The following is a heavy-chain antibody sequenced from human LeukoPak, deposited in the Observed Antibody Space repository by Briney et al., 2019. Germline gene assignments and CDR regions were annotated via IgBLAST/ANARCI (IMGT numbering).Heavy chain of an antibody. CDR3: ARGVPQLGYCSSTSCSKRYYYYYYYMDV. CDR2: IYTSGST. Sequence: SETLSLTCTVSGGSISSGSYYWSWIRQPAGKGLEWIGRIYTSGSTNYNPSLKSRVTISVDTSKNQFSLKLSSVTAADTAVYYCARGVPQLGYCSSTSCSKRYYYYYYYMDVWGKGTTVTVSS. D-gene: IGHD2-2*01. CDR1: GGSISSGSYY. J-gene: IGHJ6*03. V-gene: IGHV4-61*02.